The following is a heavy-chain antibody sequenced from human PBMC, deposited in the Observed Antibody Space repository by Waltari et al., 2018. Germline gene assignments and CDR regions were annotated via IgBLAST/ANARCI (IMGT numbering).Heavy chain of an antibody. Sequence: QVQLQESGPGLVKPSQTLSLTCTVSGGSISSGGYYWSWIRQHPGKGLEWIGYIYYSGSTYYNPALKSRVTISVDTSKNQFSLKLSSVTAADTAVYYCARSVAAAGPTDAFDIWGQGTMVTVSS. J-gene: IGHJ3*02. CDR1: GGSISSGGYY. CDR2: IYYSGST. CDR3: ARSVAAAGPTDAFDI. D-gene: IGHD6-13*01. V-gene: IGHV4-31*03.